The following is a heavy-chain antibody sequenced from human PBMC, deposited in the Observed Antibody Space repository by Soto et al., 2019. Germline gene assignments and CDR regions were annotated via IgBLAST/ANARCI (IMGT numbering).Heavy chain of an antibody. D-gene: IGHD2-15*01. V-gene: IGHV1-69*13. J-gene: IGHJ5*02. CDR1: GGTFSSYA. Sequence: SVKVSCKASGGTFSSYAISWVRQAPGQGLEWMGGIIPIFGTANYAQKFQGRVTITADESTSTAYMELSSLRSEDTAVYYCARDKSGPQKWFDPWGQGTLVTVS. CDR2: IIPIFGTA. CDR3: ARDKSGPQKWFDP.